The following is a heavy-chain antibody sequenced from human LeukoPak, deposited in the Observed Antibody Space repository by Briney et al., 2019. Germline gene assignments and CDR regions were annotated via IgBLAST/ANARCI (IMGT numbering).Heavy chain of an antibody. D-gene: IGHD2-2*01. CDR2: ISAYNGNT. J-gene: IGHJ5*02. CDR3: AREGRGYCSSTSCFNWFDP. Sequence: ASVKVSGKASGYTFTSYGISWVRQAPGQGLEWMGWISAYNGNTNYAQKLQGRVTMTTDTSTSTAYMELRSLRSDDTAVYYCAREGRGYCSSTSCFNWFDPWGQGTLVTVSS. V-gene: IGHV1-18*01. CDR1: GYTFTSYG.